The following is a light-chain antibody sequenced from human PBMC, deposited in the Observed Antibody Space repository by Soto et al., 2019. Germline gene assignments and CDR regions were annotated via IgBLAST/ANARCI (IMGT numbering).Light chain of an antibody. CDR2: DNN. CDR1: SSNIGNNY. CDR3: GTWDSSLSAL. V-gene: IGLV1-51*01. J-gene: IGLJ2*01. Sequence: QSVLTQPPSVSAASGQKVTISCSGCSSNIGNNYVSWYQQLPGTAPKLLIYDNNKRPSGIPDRFSGSKSGTSATLGITGLQTGDETDYYCGTWDSSLSALFGGGTKLTV.